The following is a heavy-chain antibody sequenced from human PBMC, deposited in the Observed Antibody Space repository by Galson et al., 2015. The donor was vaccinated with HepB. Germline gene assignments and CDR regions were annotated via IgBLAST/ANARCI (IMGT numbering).Heavy chain of an antibody. D-gene: IGHD3-10*01. V-gene: IGHV4-30-4*01. CDR1: GGSISGGDYY. Sequence: TLSLTCAVSGGSISGGDYYWSWIRQPPGKGLEWIGYIYYSGSTYYSPSLKSRVTISVDTSKNQFSLKLSSVTAADTAVYYCARTYYYGSGNYRFDPWGQGTLVTVSS. CDR3: ARTYYYGSGNYRFDP. J-gene: IGHJ5*02. CDR2: IYYSGST.